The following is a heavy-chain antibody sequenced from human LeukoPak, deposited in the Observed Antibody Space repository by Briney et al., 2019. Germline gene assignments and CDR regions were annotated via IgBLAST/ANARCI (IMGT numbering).Heavy chain of an antibody. V-gene: IGHV1-2*02. D-gene: IGHD6-13*01. Sequence: GASVKVSCKASGYTFTGYYMHWVRQAPGQGLEWMGWINPNSGGTNYAQKFQGRVTMTRDTSISTAYMELSRLRSDDTAVYYCASSIAAAESLYFQHWGQGTLVTVSS. CDR3: ASSIAAAESLYFQH. CDR1: GYTFTGYY. CDR2: INPNSGGT. J-gene: IGHJ1*01.